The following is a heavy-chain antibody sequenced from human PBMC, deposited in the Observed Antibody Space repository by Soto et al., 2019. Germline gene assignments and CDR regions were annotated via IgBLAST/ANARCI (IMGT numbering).Heavy chain of an antibody. Sequence: GESLKISCKASGYSFTSYWIGWVRQMPGKGLEWMGIIYPGDSDTRYSPSFQGLVTISADKSINTAYLQWSSLQASDTAIYYCARHDVYRTGWPDDFDFWGQGTQVTVSS. V-gene: IGHV5-51*01. CDR3: ARHDVYRTGWPDDFDF. CDR1: GYSFTSYW. J-gene: IGHJ4*02. CDR2: IYPGDSDT. D-gene: IGHD6-19*01.